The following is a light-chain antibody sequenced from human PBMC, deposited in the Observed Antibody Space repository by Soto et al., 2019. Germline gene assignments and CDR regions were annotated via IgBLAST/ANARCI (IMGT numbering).Light chain of an antibody. J-gene: IGKJ5*01. CDR2: GAS. Sequence: EIVLTQSPGTLSLSPGERATLSCRASQSVSSSYLAWYQQKPGQAPRLLIYGASSRATGIPDRFSGSGSGTEFTLTISRLEPEDFAVYYCQQYGSSPPVTFGQGTRREIK. V-gene: IGKV3-20*01. CDR1: QSVSSSY. CDR3: QQYGSSPPVT.